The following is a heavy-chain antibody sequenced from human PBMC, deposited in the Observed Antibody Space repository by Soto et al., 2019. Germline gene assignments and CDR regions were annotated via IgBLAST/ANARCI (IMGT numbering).Heavy chain of an antibody. CDR2: IIPIFGTT. D-gene: IGHD1-26*01. J-gene: IGHJ6*02. V-gene: IGHV1-69*12. CDR3: AGGGVVGGLRVKYDYGLDS. Sequence: QVQLVQSGAEVKKPGSSVKVSCKASGGTFSSYVINWVRQAPGEGLEWMGGIIPIFGTTNYAQKFQGRATITADASTRTGLLDLRGLRVEGTGGDYCAGGGVVGGLRVKYDYGLDSWGQGTSVTVSS. CDR1: GGTFSSYV.